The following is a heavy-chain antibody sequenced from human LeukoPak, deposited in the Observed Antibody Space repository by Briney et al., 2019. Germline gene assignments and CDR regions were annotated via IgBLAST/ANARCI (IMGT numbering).Heavy chain of an antibody. Sequence: SETLSLTCAVYGGSFSGYYWSWIRQPPGKGLEWIVEINHSGSTNYNPSLKSRVTISVDTSKNQFSLKLSSVTAADTAVYYCARGVKSSSWYFFDYWGQGTLVTVSS. CDR2: INHSGST. D-gene: IGHD6-13*01. J-gene: IGHJ4*02. CDR1: GGSFSGYY. CDR3: ARGVKSSSWYFFDY. V-gene: IGHV4-34*01.